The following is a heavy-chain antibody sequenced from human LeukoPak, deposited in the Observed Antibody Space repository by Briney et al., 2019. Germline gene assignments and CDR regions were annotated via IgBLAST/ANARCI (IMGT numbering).Heavy chain of an antibody. CDR2: ISYDGSNK. J-gene: IGHJ4*02. Sequence: GGSLRLSCAASGFTFSRYGMHWVRQAPGKGLEWVAVISYDGSNKYYADSVKGRFTISRDNSKNTLYLQMNSLRAEDTAVYYCAAGLVHESDYWGQGTLVTVSS. CDR1: GFTFSRYG. V-gene: IGHV3-30*03. CDR3: AAGLVHESDY. D-gene: IGHD6-19*01.